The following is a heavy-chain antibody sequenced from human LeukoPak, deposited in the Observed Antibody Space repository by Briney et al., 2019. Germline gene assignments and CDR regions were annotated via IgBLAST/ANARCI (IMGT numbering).Heavy chain of an antibody. J-gene: IGHJ4*02. CDR2: IGGSGSTM. D-gene: IGHD6-13*01. CDR3: AKRGSSWSYFDY. V-gene: IGHV3-48*01. CDR1: GFTFSGYS. Sequence: PGGSLRLSCAASGFTFSGYSMNWVRQAPGKGLEWLSFIGGSGSTMYYADSVKGRFTISRDNAKSSLYLQMDSLRVEDTALYYCAKRGSSWSYFDYWGQGTLVTVSS.